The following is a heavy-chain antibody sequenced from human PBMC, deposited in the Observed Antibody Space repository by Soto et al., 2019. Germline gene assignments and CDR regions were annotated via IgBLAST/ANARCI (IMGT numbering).Heavy chain of an antibody. CDR1: GGSFNDDY. J-gene: IGHJ6*02. Sequence: SETLSLTCAVEGGSFNDDYWSWIRQPPGKGLEWIGEINDSGSTKYNPSLKSRVTISVDTSKNQFSLNLSSVTAADTAVYYCAIVPVRKYYGAGSYNNYYFGMDVGGQGTTVTVSS. V-gene: IGHV4-34*01. CDR3: AIVPVRKYYGAGSYNNYYFGMDV. D-gene: IGHD3-10*01. CDR2: INDSGST.